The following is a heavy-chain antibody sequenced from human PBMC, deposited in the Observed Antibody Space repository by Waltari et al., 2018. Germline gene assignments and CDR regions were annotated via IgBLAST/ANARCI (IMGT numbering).Heavy chain of an antibody. J-gene: IGHJ3*01. CDR2: MSYSGAT. CDR1: GVSITSNRHY. D-gene: IGHD5-12*01. V-gene: IGHV4-39*01. Sequence: QLQLQESGPGLVKPSETLSLTCSVSGVSITSNRHYWDWIRQPPGQGPEWLATMSYSGATYISPSLKSRVTRSRDTSNNQLSLTLRSVTAADTAVYYCATYIGASIGTAAFDVWGQGTMVNVSS. CDR3: ATYIGASIGTAAFDV.